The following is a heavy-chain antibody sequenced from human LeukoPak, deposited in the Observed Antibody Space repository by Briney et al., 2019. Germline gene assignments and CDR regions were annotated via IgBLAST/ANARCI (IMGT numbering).Heavy chain of an antibody. V-gene: IGHV1-69*13. CDR2: IIRIFGTA. CDR1: GGTFSSYA. J-gene: IGHJ4*02. Sequence: GASVKVSCKASGGTFSSYAISWVRQAPGQGLEWMGGIIRIFGTANYAQKFQGRVTITADESTSTAYMELSSLRSEDTAVYYCARESPKIYDYVWGSYRSTNFDYWGQGTLVTVSP. D-gene: IGHD3-16*02. CDR3: ARESPKIYDYVWGSYRSTNFDY.